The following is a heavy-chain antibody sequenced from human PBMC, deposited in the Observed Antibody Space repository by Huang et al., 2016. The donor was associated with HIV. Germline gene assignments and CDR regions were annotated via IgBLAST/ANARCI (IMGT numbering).Heavy chain of an antibody. D-gene: IGHD3-10*01. V-gene: IGHV5-51*01. CDR2: IYPGYSDT. J-gene: IGHJ4*02. CDR3: ARQGLWLPPTDPFDY. CDR1: GYNFDSYW. Sequence: EVHLVQSGAEVKEPGESLKISCQASGYNFDSYWIGWVRQMPGKGLEWMGVIYPGYSDTRYDPSFQGQVTISADQSINTAYLQWSSVKASDTAIYFCARQGLWLPPTDPFDYWGQGTPVTVSA.